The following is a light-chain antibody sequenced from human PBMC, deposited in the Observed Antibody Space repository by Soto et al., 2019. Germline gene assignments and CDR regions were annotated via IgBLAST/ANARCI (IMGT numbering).Light chain of an antibody. CDR2: DAS. V-gene: IGKV3-11*01. CDR1: QSVSRT. Sequence: VLTQSPATLSLSPGERAKLSCRTSQSVSRTLAWYQQKSGQAPRLLIYDASNRATGIPTRFSGSGSGTDFTLTISSLEPEDFAVYYCQQRYNWPQTFGQGTKVEIK. J-gene: IGKJ1*01. CDR3: QQRYNWPQT.